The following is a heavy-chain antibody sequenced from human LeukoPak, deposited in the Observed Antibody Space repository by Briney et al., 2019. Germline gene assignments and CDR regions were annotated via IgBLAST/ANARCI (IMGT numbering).Heavy chain of an antibody. D-gene: IGHD3-22*01. CDR3: ARAPNYYDSSGYYTPLFDY. CDR1: GYTFTSYA. Sequence: ASVKVSCKASGYTFTSYAMHWVRQAPGQRLEWMGWINAGNGNTKYSQEFQGRVTITRDTSASTAYMELSSLRSEDMAVYYCARAPNYYDSSGYYTPLFDYWGQGTLVTVSS. CDR2: INAGNGNT. V-gene: IGHV1-3*03. J-gene: IGHJ4*02.